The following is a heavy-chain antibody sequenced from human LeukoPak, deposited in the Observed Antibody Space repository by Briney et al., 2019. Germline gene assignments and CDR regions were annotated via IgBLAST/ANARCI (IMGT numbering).Heavy chain of an antibody. J-gene: IGHJ3*02. CDR2: ISGSGGST. CDR3: AKDKVWGKGGRDAFDI. D-gene: IGHD1-26*01. CDR1: GFTFSSYA. V-gene: IGHV3-23*01. Sequence: PGGSLRLSCAASGFTFSSYAMSWVRQAPGKGLEWVSAISGSGGSTYYADSVKGRFTISRDNSKNTLYLQMNSLRAEDTAVYYCAKDKVWGKGGRDAFDIWGQGTMVTVSS.